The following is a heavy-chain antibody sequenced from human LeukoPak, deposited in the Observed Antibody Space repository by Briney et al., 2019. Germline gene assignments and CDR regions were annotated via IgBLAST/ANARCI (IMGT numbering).Heavy chain of an antibody. CDR1: NASISSYY. D-gene: IGHD2-21*02. Sequence: SETLSLTCSVSNASISSYYWSWTRQSPGKGLEWIGYISNSGSTDYNPSLKSRVTISVDTSKNQFSLKLSSVTAADTAVYYCARHWGSCRGGDCYTFDCWGQGTLVTVSS. CDR2: ISNSGST. J-gene: IGHJ4*02. V-gene: IGHV4-59*08. CDR3: ARHWGSCRGGDCYTFDC.